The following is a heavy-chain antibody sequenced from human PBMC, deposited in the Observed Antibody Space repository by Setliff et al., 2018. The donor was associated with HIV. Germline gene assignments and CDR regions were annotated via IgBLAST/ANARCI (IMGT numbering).Heavy chain of an antibody. Sequence: PSETLSLTCTVSGGSISSYYWSWIRQPPGKGLEWIGYIYTSGSTNYNPSLKSRVTISVDTSKSQFSLKLSSVTAADTAVYYCARGLSFYDPGGFDYWGQGTLVTVS. CDR2: IYTSGST. CDR1: GGSISSYY. J-gene: IGHJ4*02. V-gene: IGHV4-4*09. D-gene: IGHD3-22*01. CDR3: ARGLSFYDPGGFDY.